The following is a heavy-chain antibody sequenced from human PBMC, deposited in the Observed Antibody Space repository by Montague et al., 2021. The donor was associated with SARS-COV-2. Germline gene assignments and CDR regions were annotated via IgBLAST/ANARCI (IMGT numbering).Heavy chain of an antibody. D-gene: IGHD6-19*01. CDR2: IFHTGTP. CDR1: GGSISSGGFS. J-gene: IGHJ5*02. Sequence: TLSLTCSLSGGSISSGGFSWSWIRQPPGKGLEWIGHIFHTGTPHYSPSLKSRVTISIVRSKNQFSLNLDSVTAAATAVYYCARLKVAPNGGWNWFDPWGQGILVTVSS. CDR3: ARLKVAPNGGWNWFDP. V-gene: IGHV4-30-2*01.